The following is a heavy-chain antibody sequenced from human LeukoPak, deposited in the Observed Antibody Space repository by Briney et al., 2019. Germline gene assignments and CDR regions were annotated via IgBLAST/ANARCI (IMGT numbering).Heavy chain of an antibody. J-gene: IGHJ4*02. Sequence: SQTLSLTCVISGDSVSSNSAAWNSIRQSPSRGPEWLGRTYYRSKWSNDYAVSVKSRITISPDTSKNQFSLQLNSVTPEDTAVYYCARSSGNYPPDYWGQGTLVTVSS. CDR1: GDSVSSNSAA. V-gene: IGHV6-1*01. D-gene: IGHD1-26*01. CDR3: ARSSGNYPPDY. CDR2: TYYRSKWSN.